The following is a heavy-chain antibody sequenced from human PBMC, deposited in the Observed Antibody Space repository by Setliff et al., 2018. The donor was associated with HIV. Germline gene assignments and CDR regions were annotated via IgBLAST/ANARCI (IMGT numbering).Heavy chain of an antibody. CDR3: ARDGPHGELLDS. D-gene: IGHD1-7*01. CDR2: IMPIIGTP. Sequence: SVKVSCKASGGTFSSYAISWVRQAPGQGLEWMGGIMPIIGTPIYAQKFQGRVSITAHKSTTTSYMELTSLRSEDTAIYYCARDGPHGELLDSWGLGTPFTFPQ. CDR1: GGTFSSYA. J-gene: IGHJ5*01. V-gene: IGHV1-69*06.